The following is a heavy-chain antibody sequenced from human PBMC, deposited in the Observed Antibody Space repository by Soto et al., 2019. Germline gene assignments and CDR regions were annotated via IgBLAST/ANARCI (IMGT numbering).Heavy chain of an antibody. V-gene: IGHV1-2*04. CDR2: INPKSGGT. Sequence: GASVKVSCKASGYSFTDYHIHWVRHAPGQGLEWLGRINPKSGGTSTAQKFQGWVTMTTDTSISTASMELTRLTSDDTAIYYCARGDSTDCSNGVCSFFYNHDMDVWGQGTTVTVS. CDR1: GYSFTDYH. J-gene: IGHJ6*02. CDR3: ARGDSTDCSNGVCSFFYNHDMDV. D-gene: IGHD2-8*01.